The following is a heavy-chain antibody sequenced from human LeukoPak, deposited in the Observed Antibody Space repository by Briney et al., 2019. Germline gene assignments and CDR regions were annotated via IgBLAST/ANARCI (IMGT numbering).Heavy chain of an antibody. CDR2: IRQDGGET. Sequence: PGGSLRLSCAASGFTFSRHWMSWVRQAPGKGLEWVANIRQDGGETYYVDSVKGRFTISRDNAQNSLYLQMNSLRAEDTAVYYCARAQRNLYYGSGSGIYYFDYWGQGTLVTVSS. V-gene: IGHV3-7*03. CDR3: ARAQRNLYYGSGSGIYYFDY. J-gene: IGHJ4*02. D-gene: IGHD3-10*01. CDR1: GFTFSRHW.